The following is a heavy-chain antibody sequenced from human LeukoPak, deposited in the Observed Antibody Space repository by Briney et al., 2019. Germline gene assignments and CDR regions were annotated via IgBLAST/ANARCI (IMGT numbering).Heavy chain of an antibody. Sequence: GSLRLSCVDSGFTLNKYWMSWVRQAPGKGLQWVANINQDGSEKYYVGSVKGRFTISRDNAKNSLYLQMNSLRAEDTAVYYCARVFGAGYSDYWGQGTLVTVSS. J-gene: IGHJ4*02. D-gene: IGHD4/OR15-4a*01. CDR1: GFTLNKYW. V-gene: IGHV3-7*01. CDR2: INQDGSEK. CDR3: ARVFGAGYSDY.